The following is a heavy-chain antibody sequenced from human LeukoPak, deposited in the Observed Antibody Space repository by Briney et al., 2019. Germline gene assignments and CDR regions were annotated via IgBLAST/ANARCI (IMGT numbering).Heavy chain of an antibody. V-gene: IGHV3-23*01. CDR2: ISGSGTNT. CDR1: GFTFSSYG. J-gene: IGHJ5*02. D-gene: IGHD6-6*01. CDR3: AKDRIAARPGWFDP. Sequence: GGSLRLSCAASGFTFSSYGMHWVRQAPGRGLEWVSAISGSGTNTYYADSVKGRFTISRDNSKNTVYLQMNSLRAEDTAVYYCAKDRIAARPGWFDPWGQGTLVTVSS.